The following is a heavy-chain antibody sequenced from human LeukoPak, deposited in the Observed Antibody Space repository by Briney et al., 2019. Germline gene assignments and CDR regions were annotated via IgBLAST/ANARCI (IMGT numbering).Heavy chain of an antibody. Sequence: ASVKVSCKASGYTFTSYDINWVRQATGQGLEWMGWMNPNSGNTGYAQKFQGRVTMTRNTSISTAYMELSSLRSEDTAVYYCTTVGSSRIPLPFDYWGQGTLVTVSS. J-gene: IGHJ4*02. V-gene: IGHV1-8*01. CDR2: MNPNSGNT. CDR3: TTVGSSRIPLPFDY. CDR1: GYTFTSYD. D-gene: IGHD6-13*01.